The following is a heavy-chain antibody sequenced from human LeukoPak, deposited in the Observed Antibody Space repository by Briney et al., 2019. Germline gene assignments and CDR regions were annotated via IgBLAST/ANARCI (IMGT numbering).Heavy chain of an antibody. J-gene: IGHJ4*02. Sequence: KLGESLKISCKGTGYSFTSYWIGWVRQMPGKGLEWMGIIYPGDSDTKYSPSFQGQATISADNSISTAYLQWSSLKASDTAMYYCARRSSSWDRYDNWGQGTLVTVSS. V-gene: IGHV5-51*01. CDR1: GYSFTSYW. D-gene: IGHD6-13*01. CDR3: ARRSSSWDRYDN. CDR2: IYPGDSDT.